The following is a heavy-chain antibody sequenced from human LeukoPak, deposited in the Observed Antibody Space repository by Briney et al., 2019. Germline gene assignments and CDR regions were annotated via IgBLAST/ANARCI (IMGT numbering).Heavy chain of an antibody. Sequence: GGSLRLSCAASGFTFSSYGMHWVRQAPGKGLEWVAVISYDGSNKYYADSVKGRFTISRGNSKNTLYLQMNSLRAEDTAVYYCAKSTDWFDPWGQGTLVTVSS. V-gene: IGHV3-30*18. CDR1: GFTFSSYG. D-gene: IGHD2-8*02. J-gene: IGHJ5*02. CDR3: AKSTDWFDP. CDR2: ISYDGSNK.